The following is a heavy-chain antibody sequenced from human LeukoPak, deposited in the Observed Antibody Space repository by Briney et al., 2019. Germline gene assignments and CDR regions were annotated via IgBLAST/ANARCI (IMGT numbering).Heavy chain of an antibody. J-gene: IGHJ4*02. V-gene: IGHV3-11*04. CDR1: GFTFSDYY. D-gene: IGHD3-22*01. CDR3: ARDLEEVVITWVYFDY. CDR2: ISSSGSTI. Sequence: GGSLRLSCAASGFTFSDYYMSWIRQAPGKGLEWVSYISSSGSTIYYADSVKGRFTISRDNAKNSLYLQMDSLRAEDTAVYYCARDLEEVVITWVYFDYWGQGTLVTVSS.